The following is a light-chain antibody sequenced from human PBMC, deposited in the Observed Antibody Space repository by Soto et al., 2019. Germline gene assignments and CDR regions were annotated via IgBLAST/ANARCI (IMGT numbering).Light chain of an antibody. CDR2: GAS. CDR1: QSVSSIY. Sequence: EVVMTQSPATLSVSPGYRATLSSRSSQSVSSIYLAWYQQKPGQAPRLLIYGASSRATGIPDRFSGSGSGTEFTLTISSLQSEDFAVYYCQQYDNWPPTFGRGTKVDIK. J-gene: IGKJ1*01. CDR3: QQYDNWPPT. V-gene: IGKV3D-15*01.